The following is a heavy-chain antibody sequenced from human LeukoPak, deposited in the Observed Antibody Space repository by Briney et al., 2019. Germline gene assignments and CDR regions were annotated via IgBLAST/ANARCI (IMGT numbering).Heavy chain of an antibody. Sequence: ASVKVSCKXSGGTFSSYAISWVRQAPGQGLEWMGGIIPIFGTANYAQKFQGRVTITTDESTSTAYMELSSLRSEDTAVYYCARSRRMDGYNYYYYYYMDVWGKGTTVTVSS. D-gene: IGHD5-24*01. CDR3: ARSRRMDGYNYYYYYYMDV. CDR2: IIPIFGTA. J-gene: IGHJ6*03. CDR1: GGTFSSYA. V-gene: IGHV1-69*05.